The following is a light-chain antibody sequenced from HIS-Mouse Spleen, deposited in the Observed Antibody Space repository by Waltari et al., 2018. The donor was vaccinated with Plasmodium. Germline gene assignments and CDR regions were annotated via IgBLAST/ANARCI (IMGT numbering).Light chain of an antibody. CDR3: QQDYNLYT. CDR2: GAS. CDR1: QSVSSSY. J-gene: IGKJ2*01. V-gene: IGKV3D-7*01. Sequence: PGERVTLSCRASQSVSSSYLTWYQQKPGQAPRLLIYGASTRATSIPARFSGSGSGTDFTLTINSLQPEDFAVYYCQQDYNLYTFGQGTKLEIK.